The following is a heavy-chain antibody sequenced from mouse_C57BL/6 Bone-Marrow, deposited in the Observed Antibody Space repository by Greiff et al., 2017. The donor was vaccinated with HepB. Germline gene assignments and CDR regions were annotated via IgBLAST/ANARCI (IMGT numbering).Heavy chain of an antibody. V-gene: IGHV1-81*01. J-gene: IGHJ3*01. CDR3: ARTLSYYGSSYWFAY. Sequence: VKLVESGAELARPGASVKLSCKASGYTFTSYGISWVKQRTGQGLEWIGEIYPRSGNTYYNEKFKGKATLTADKSSSTAYMELRSLTSEDSAVYFCARTLSYYGSSYWFAYWGQGTLVTVSA. CDR2: IYPRSGNT. CDR1: GYTFTSYG. D-gene: IGHD1-1*01.